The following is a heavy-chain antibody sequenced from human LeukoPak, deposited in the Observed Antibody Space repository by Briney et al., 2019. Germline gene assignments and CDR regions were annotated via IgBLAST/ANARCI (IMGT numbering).Heavy chain of an antibody. CDR3: ARDRWYSSSYSGSWYFDY. V-gene: IGHV4-38-2*02. CDR2: IYHSGST. J-gene: IGHJ4*02. D-gene: IGHD6-13*01. Sequence: PSETLSLTCAVSGYSISSGYYWGWIRQPPGKGLEWIGSIYHSGSTYYSPSLKSRVTISVDTSKNQFALKLSSVTAADTAVYYCARDRWYSSSYSGSWYFDYWGQGTLVTVSS. CDR1: GYSISSGYY.